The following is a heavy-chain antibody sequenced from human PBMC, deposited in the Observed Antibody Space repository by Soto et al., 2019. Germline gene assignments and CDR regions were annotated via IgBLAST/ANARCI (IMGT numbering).Heavy chain of an antibody. CDR2: INPSGGST. J-gene: IGHJ3*02. CDR1: GYTFTSYY. CDR3: AGEGGCSGGSCYRHAFDI. Sequence: ASVKVSCKASGYTFTSYYMHWVRQAPGQGLEWMGIINPSGGSTSYAQKYQGRVTMTRDTSTSTVYMELSSLRSEDTAVYYCAGEGGCSGGSCYRHAFDIWGQGTMVTVSS. V-gene: IGHV1-46*03. D-gene: IGHD2-15*01.